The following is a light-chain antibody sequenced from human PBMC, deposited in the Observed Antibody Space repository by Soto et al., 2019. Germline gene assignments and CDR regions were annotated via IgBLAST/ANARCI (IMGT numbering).Light chain of an antibody. CDR1: QTVDNRY. J-gene: IGKJ2*01. V-gene: IGKV3-20*01. CDR2: GIS. CDR3: QQFGSSIPHT. Sequence: ESVLTQSPGTLSLSPGERATLSCRASQTVDNRYFAWYQQKPGQAPRLLIYGISNRATGIPDRFSGSGSGTDFTLTISRLEPEDFVVYYCQQFGSSIPHTFGQGTKLEIK.